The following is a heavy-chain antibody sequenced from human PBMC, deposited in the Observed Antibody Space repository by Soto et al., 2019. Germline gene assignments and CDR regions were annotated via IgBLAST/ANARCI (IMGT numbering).Heavy chain of an antibody. CDR1: GGTFSGYY. CDR3: AREPLATTSLHAFDI. D-gene: IGHD4-17*01. Sequence: PSETLSLTWAVYGGTFSGYYWSWNRQHPGKGLEWIGEINHSASTNYNPSLKSRVTISVDTSKNQFSLKLSSVTAADTAVYYCAREPLATTSLHAFDIWGQGTMVT. J-gene: IGHJ3*02. CDR2: INHSAST. V-gene: IGHV4-34*01.